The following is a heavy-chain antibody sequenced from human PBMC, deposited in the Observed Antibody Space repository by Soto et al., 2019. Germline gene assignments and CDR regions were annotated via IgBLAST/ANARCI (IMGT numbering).Heavy chain of an antibody. V-gene: IGHV4-31*03. CDR2: IYYSGST. J-gene: IGHJ4*02. D-gene: IGHD2-15*01. CDR3: ARVERWSRVVY. Sequence: QVQLQESGPGLVKPSQTLSLTCTFSGGSISSGGYYWSWIRQHPGKGLEWIGYIYYSGSTYYNPSLKSRVPISVEPSKSPFSLKLSSVTAADTAVYYCARVERWSRVVYWGQGTLVTVSS. CDR1: GGSISSGGYY.